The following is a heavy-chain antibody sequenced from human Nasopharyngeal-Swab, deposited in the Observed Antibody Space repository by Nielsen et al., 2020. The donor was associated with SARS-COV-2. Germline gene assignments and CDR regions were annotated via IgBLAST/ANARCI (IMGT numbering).Heavy chain of an antibody. D-gene: IGHD1-26*01. CDR1: GYRFTDYW. J-gene: IGHJ6*02. CDR2: IFPGDSDT. V-gene: IGHV5-51*01. CDR3: AIGAAVGTLFHGMDV. Sequence: GESLKISCATSGYRFTDYWIAWVRQAPGKGLECMGTIFPGDSDTRYSPSFEGRVTLSVDQSITTAYLHWTSLKASDTAKYYCAIGAAVGTLFHGMDVWGQGTMVTVSS.